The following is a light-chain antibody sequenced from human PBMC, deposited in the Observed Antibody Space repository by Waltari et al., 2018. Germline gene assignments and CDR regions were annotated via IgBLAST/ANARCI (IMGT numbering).Light chain of an antibody. J-gene: IGLJ1*01. CDR1: SSDVGGFNY. V-gene: IGLV2-11*01. CDR2: DVS. CDR3: SSYAGSYTYV. Sequence: QSALTQPRSVSGSPGQSVTISCTGTSSDVGGFNYVSWYQQYPGKAPKLNIYDVSKRPSGVPDRVSGSKSGNTASLTISGLQAEDEADYYCSSYAGSYTYVFGTGTKVTVL.